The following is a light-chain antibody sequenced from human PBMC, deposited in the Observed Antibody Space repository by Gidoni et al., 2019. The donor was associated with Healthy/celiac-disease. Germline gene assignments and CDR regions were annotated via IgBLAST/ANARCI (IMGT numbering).Light chain of an antibody. CDR3: QQYNSYWT. Sequence: SPSTLSAAVGDRVTITCRASQSISSWLAWDQQKPGKAPKLLIYKASSLESGVPSRFSGSGSGTEFTLTISSLQPDDFATYYCQQYNSYWTFGQGTKVEIK. J-gene: IGKJ1*01. CDR1: QSISSW. CDR2: KAS. V-gene: IGKV1-5*03.